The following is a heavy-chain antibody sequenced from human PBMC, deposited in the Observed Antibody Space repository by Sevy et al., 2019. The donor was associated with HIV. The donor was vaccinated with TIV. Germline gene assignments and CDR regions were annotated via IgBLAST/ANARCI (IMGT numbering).Heavy chain of an antibody. D-gene: IGHD3-22*01. CDR3: ARRKYYYDSSGYSTDQYYFDY. J-gene: IGHJ4*02. CDR1: GFTFSSYA. CDR2: ISYDGSNK. Sequence: GGSLRLSCAASGFTFSSYAMHWVRQAPGKGLEWVAVISYDGSNKYYADSVKGRFTISRDNSKNTLYLQMNSLRAEETAVYYCARRKYYYDSSGYSTDQYYFDYWGQGTLVTVSS. V-gene: IGHV3-30*04.